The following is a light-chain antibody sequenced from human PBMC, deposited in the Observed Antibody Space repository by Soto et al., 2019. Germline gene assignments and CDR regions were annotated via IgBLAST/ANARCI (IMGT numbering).Light chain of an antibody. Sequence: SYELTQPPSVSVAPGKTATITCGGNNIGSKSVHWYQEKSGQAPVLVIYNEIDRPSGIPVRFAGSNSGNTATLTISRVEAGDEADYYCHVWDSDRDHPVFGGGTKLTVL. V-gene: IGLV3-21*04. CDR1: NIGSKS. J-gene: IGLJ2*01. CDR3: HVWDSDRDHPV. CDR2: NEI.